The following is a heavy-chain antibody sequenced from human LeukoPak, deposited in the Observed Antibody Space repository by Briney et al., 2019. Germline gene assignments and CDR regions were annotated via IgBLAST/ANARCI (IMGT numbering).Heavy chain of an antibody. Sequence: SETLSLTCTVSGGSISSGDYYWSWTRQPPGKGLEWIGYIYYSGSTYYNPSLKSRVTISVDTSKNQFSLKLSSVTAADTAVYYCARGLRITIFPGVSVRWFDPWGQGTLVTVSS. V-gene: IGHV4-30-4*08. D-gene: IGHD3-3*01. CDR2: IYYSGST. CDR1: GGSISSGDYY. CDR3: ARGLRITIFPGVSVRWFDP. J-gene: IGHJ5*02.